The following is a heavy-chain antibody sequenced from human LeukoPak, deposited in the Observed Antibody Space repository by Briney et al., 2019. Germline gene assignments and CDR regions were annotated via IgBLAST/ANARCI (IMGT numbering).Heavy chain of an antibody. CDR2: INPNSGGT. CDR3: ASIVVRGVVYYYYGMDV. D-gene: IGHD3-10*01. V-gene: IGHV1-2*02. Sequence: ASVKVSCKASGYTFTGYYMHWVRQAPGQGLEWMGWINPNSGGTNYAQKFQGRVTMTRDTSISTAYMELSRLRSDDTAVYYCASIVVRGVVYYYYGMDVWGQGTTVTVSS. J-gene: IGHJ6*02. CDR1: GYTFTGYY.